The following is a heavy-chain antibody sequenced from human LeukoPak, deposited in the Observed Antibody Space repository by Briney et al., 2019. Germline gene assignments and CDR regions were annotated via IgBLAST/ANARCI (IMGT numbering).Heavy chain of an antibody. CDR1: GFTFSSYA. CDR3: AKAHDFWSGYYYFDY. J-gene: IGHJ4*02. CDR2: ISGSGGSI. D-gene: IGHD3-3*01. V-gene: IGHV3-23*01. Sequence: GGSLRLSCAASGFTFSSYAMSWVRQAPGKGLEWVSAISGSGGSIYYADSVKGRFTISRDNSKNTLYLQMNSLRAEDTAVYYCAKAHDFWSGYYYFDYWGQGTLVTVSS.